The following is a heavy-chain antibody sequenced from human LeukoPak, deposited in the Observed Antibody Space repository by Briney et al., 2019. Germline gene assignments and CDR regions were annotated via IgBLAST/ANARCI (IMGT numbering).Heavy chain of an antibody. CDR3: QGYGGSYYDAFDI. Sequence: SETLSLTCAVSGYSISSGDYYWSWIRQPPGKGLEWIGYIYYSGSTYYNPSLKSRVTISVDTSKNQFSLKLSSVTAADTAVYYCQGYGGSYYDAFDIWGQGTMVTVSS. CDR1: GYSISSGDYY. D-gene: IGHD1-26*01. CDR2: IYYSGST. V-gene: IGHV4-30-4*08. J-gene: IGHJ3*02.